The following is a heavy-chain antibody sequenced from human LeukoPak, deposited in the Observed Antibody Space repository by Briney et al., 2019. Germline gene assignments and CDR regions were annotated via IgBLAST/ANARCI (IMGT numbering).Heavy chain of an antibody. V-gene: IGHV4-39*01. Sequence: PSETLSLTCTVSGGTISNSSYYWGWIRQPPGKGLEWIGSIYYSGSTYYNPSLKSRVTISVDTSKNQFSLKLSSVTAADTAVYYCARRDYDILTGYSYYFDYWGQGTLVTVSS. CDR1: GGTISNSSYY. CDR2: IYYSGST. J-gene: IGHJ4*02. CDR3: ARRDYDILTGYSYYFDY. D-gene: IGHD3-9*01.